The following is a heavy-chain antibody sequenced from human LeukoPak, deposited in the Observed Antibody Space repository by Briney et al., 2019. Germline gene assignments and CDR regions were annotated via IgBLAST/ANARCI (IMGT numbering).Heavy chain of an antibody. CDR2: ISGDSAYT. CDR3: AKVGMAAGSYYFDY. J-gene: IGHJ4*02. CDR1: GFTFSSYA. D-gene: IGHD6-13*01. V-gene: IGHV3-23*01. Sequence: GGSLRLSCAASGFTFSSYAMSWARQAPGKGLEWVSPISGDSAYTYYADSVKGRFTISRDNSKNTLYLQMNSLRAEDTAVYYCAKVGMAAGSYYFDYWGQGTLVTVSS.